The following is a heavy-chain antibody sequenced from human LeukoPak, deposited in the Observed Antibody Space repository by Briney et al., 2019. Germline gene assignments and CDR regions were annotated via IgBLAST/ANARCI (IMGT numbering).Heavy chain of an antibody. Sequence: GASVXVSCKXSXXTXXGHYMHXVRQAPGQGLEWMGWINPNSGGTNSAQKFQGRVTMTRDTSISTVYMELSRLRSDDTAVYYCAKDKGGLWFGPTDVWGQGATVTVSS. D-gene: IGHD3-10*01. CDR3: AKDKGGLWFGPTDV. J-gene: IGHJ6*02. CDR1: XXTXXGHY. V-gene: IGHV1-2*02. CDR2: INPNSGGT.